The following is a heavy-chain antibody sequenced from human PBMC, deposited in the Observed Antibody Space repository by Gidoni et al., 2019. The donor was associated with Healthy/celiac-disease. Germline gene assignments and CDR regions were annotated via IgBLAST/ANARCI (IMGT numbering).Heavy chain of an antibody. J-gene: IGHJ4*02. V-gene: IGHV3-23*01. Sequence: EVQLLEYWGGLVQPGGSLRLSCAASGFPFSSYAMSWVRQAPGKGLEWVSAISGSGGSTYDADSVKGRFTISRDNSKNTLYLQMNSLRAEDTAVYYWALGARGGYSYGFDYWGQGTLVTVSS. CDR3: ALGARGGYSYGFDY. D-gene: IGHD5-18*01. CDR2: ISGSGGST. CDR1: GFPFSSYA.